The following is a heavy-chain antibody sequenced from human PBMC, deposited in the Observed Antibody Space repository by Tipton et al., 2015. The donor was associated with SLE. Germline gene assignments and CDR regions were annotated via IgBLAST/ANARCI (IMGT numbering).Heavy chain of an antibody. Sequence: QVQLVQSGAEVKKPGSSVKVSCKASGGTFSSYAISWVRQAPGQGLEWMGGIIPIFGTANYAQKFQGRVTMAMDTSTTTVYMELNSLRSDDTAVYYCAREAPNTCYFDSWGQGTLVTVSS. D-gene: IGHD2-8*01. CDR1: GGTFSSYA. J-gene: IGHJ4*02. V-gene: IGHV1-69*06. CDR3: AREAPNTCYFDS. CDR2: IIPIFGTA.